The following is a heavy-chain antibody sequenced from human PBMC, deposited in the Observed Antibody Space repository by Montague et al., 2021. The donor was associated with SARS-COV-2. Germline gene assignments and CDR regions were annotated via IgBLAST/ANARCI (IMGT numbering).Heavy chain of an antibody. V-gene: IGHV3-74*01. CDR3: ARGGPISYYYYGMDV. CDR2: INSDGTTT. D-gene: IGHD3-10*01. Sequence: SLRLSCAASGFTFNSHWMHWVRQAPGKGLVWVSRINSDGTTTTYADSVKGRFTTSRDNAKDTLYLQMNSLRAEDTALYFCARGGPISYYYYGMDVWGQGTTVTVSS. J-gene: IGHJ6*02. CDR1: GFTFNSHW.